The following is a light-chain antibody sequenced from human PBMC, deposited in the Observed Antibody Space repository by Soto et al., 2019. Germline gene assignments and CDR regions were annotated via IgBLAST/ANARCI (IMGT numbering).Light chain of an antibody. Sequence: QSVLTQPRSVSGSPGQSVTISCTGTSSDVGGYNYVSWYQQHPGKAPKLIVYDVSQRPSGVPDRFFGSKSGNTASLIISGLQAEDEGDYFCCSYTGSYSGVFGGGTKLTVL. CDR2: DVS. CDR1: SSDVGGYNY. CDR3: CSYTGSYSGV. V-gene: IGLV2-11*01. J-gene: IGLJ3*02.